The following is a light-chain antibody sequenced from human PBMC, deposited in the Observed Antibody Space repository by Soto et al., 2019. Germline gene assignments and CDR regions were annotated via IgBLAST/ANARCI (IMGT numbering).Light chain of an antibody. J-gene: IGKJ1*01. Sequence: ETVLTQSSGTLSLSPGDSATLSCRASQTVISDYLAWYQQTPGQAPRLLIYGASSRATDTPDRFSGRGSGTDFSLTISRLEPGDFAVYYCQVYGNSMWTFGQGTKVDIK. CDR2: GAS. CDR1: QTVISDY. CDR3: QVYGNSMWT. V-gene: IGKV3-20*01.